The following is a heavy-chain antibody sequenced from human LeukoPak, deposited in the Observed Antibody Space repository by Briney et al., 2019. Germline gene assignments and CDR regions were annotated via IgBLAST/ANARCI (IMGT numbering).Heavy chain of an antibody. CDR3: ARRRQFAFDI. Sequence: SETLSLTCTVSGGSFNSHYLNRIRQPPGRGLEWIGYIYSGGSTSYHPSLKSRVTISEDTPNTHFSLKVTSVTAADTAVYYCARRRQFAFDIWGQGTMVTVSS. J-gene: IGHJ3*02. CDR2: IYSGGST. V-gene: IGHV4-59*08. CDR1: GGSFNSHY. D-gene: IGHD6-19*01.